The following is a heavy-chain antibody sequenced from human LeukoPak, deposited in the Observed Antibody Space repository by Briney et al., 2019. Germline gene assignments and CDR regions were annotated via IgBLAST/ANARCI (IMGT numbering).Heavy chain of an antibody. V-gene: IGHV3-15*01. CDR3: TTSTGDFR. CDR2: IKSKTDGETT. D-gene: IGHD3-3*01. Sequence: GGSLRLSCAASGFNFNKIWMSWVRQAPGKGLEWVGRIKSKTDGETTDYAAPVQGRFTIPRDDSKRTLFLQMNSLRIEDTALYYCTTSTGDFRWGRGTLVTVS. J-gene: IGHJ4*02. CDR1: GFNFNKIW.